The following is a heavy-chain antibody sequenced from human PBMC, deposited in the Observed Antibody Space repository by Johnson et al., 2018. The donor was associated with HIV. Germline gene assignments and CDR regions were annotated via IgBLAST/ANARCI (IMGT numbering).Heavy chain of an antibody. CDR2: VSYHGSNK. CDR1: GFTFSSYG. J-gene: IGHJ3*02. V-gene: IGHV3-33*05. Sequence: QVQLVESGGGVVQPGGSLRLSCAASGFTFSSYGMHWVRQAPGKGLEWVAVVSYHGSNKYYADSVKGRFTISRDNSKNTLYLQMNSLRAEDTAVYYCAREKVVAATYDAFDIWGQGTMVTVSS. CDR3: AREKVVAATYDAFDI. D-gene: IGHD2-15*01.